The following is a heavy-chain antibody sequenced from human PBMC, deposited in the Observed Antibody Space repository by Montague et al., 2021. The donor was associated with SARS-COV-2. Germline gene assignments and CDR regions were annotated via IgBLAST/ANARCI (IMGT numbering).Heavy chain of an antibody. CDR1: GGSFSGYY. Sequence: SETLSLTCAVYGGSFSGYYWSWIRQPPEKGLEWIGEIDQSGRTNNNPSLKSRVIISVDTSKNQFSLKLSSVTAADTAVYYCARERVGPTRVLNYFDHWGQGTLVIVSS. CDR2: IDQSGRT. J-gene: IGHJ4*02. V-gene: IGHV4-34*01. D-gene: IGHD3-10*01. CDR3: ARERVGPTRVLNYFDH.